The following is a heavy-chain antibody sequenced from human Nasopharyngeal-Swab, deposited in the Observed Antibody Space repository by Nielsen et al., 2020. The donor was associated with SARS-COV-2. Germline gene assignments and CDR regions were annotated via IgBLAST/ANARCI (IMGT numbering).Heavy chain of an antibody. Sequence: GESLKISCAASGFVFSGSAIHWVRQASGRGLEWVGRIGDKAHNYATTYAALVKGRFTISRDDSKNTAFLQMDGLNTEDTALYYCTTDYYFDYWGQGTLVTVSS. CDR1: GFVFSGSA. CDR3: TTDYYFDY. V-gene: IGHV3-73*01. D-gene: IGHD4/OR15-4a*01. CDR2: IGDKAHNYAT. J-gene: IGHJ4*02.